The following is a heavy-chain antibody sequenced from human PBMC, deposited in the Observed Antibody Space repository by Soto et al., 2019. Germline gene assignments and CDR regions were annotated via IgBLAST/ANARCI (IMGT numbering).Heavy chain of an antibody. CDR3: ARDLDIVVVPAATPPWFDP. CDR1: GFTFDDYG. Sequence: GGSLRLSCAASGFTFDDYGMSWVRQAPGKGLEWVSGINWNGGSTGYADSVKGRFTISRDNAKNSLYLQMNSLRAEDTALYYCARDLDIVVVPAATPPWFDPWGQGTLVTVSS. D-gene: IGHD2-2*03. J-gene: IGHJ5*02. CDR2: INWNGGST. V-gene: IGHV3-20*04.